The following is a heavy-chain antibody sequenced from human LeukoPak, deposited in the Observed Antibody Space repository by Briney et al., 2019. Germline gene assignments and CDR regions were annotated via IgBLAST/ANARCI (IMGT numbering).Heavy chain of an antibody. CDR3: ARAHTVAGTVDY. V-gene: IGHV4-4*07. D-gene: IGHD6-19*01. Sequence: GSLRLSCAASGFTFSDYYMSWIRQPAGKGLEWIGRIYTSGSTNYNPSLKSRVTISVDTSKNQFSLKLSSVTAADTAVYYCARAHTVAGTVDYWGQGTLVTVSS. CDR2: IYTSGST. J-gene: IGHJ4*02. CDR1: GFTFSDYY.